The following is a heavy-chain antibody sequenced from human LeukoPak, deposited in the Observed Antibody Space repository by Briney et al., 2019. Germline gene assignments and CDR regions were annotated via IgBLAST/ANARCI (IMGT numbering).Heavy chain of an antibody. Sequence: ASVTVSCKSSGYTFTDYGISWVRQAPGQGLEWMGWISGYNGNSKYAHKVQGRVTMTTDTSTSTTYMELRSLRSDDTAVYYCARDEPYSSGWYYFDYWGQGTLVTVSS. J-gene: IGHJ4*02. CDR1: GYTFTDYG. CDR3: ARDEPYSSGWYYFDY. CDR2: ISGYNGNS. D-gene: IGHD6-19*01. V-gene: IGHV1-18*01.